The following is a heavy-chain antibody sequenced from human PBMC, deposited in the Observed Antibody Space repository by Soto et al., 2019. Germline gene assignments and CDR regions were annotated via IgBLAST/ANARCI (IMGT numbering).Heavy chain of an antibody. J-gene: IGHJ4*02. D-gene: IGHD1-26*01. CDR2: ISSNGGST. Sequence: PGGSLRLSCSASGFTFSSYAMHWVRQAPGKGLEYVSAISSNGGSTYYADSVKGRFTISRDNSKNTLYLQMSSLRAEDTAVYYCVINFGSYYFAYWGQGTLVTVSS. CDR3: VINFGSYYFAY. CDR1: GFTFSSYA. V-gene: IGHV3-64D*08.